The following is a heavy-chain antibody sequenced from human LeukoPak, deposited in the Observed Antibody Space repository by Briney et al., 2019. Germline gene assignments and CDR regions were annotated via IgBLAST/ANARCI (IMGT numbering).Heavy chain of an antibody. CDR1: GFTFSNHI. CDR3: ARDAYHSGDLDQ. V-gene: IGHV3-30*02. CDR2: IRFDGTNR. D-gene: IGHD3/OR15-3a*01. J-gene: IGHJ4*02. Sequence: GGSLRLSCAASGFTFSNHIMHWVRQAPGKGLEWVSFIRFDGTNRHYVDSVKGRFTISRDDPNNMLYLQMNSLKFDDTAVYYCARDAYHSGDLDQWGEGTLVIVSS.